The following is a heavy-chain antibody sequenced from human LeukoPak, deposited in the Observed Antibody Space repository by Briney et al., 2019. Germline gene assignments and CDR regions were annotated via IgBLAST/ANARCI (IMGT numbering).Heavy chain of an antibody. J-gene: IGHJ6*02. CDR1: GFTFSRYA. Sequence: GGSLRLSCAASGFTFSRYAMSWVRQAPGKGLEWVSGLSGSGGSTHYADSVKGRFTISRDNSKNTLYLQMNSLRAEDTAVYYCAKDPYGSGTSRNYGIDVWGQGTTVTVSS. CDR2: LSGSGGST. CDR3: AKDPYGSGTSRNYGIDV. D-gene: IGHD3-10*01. V-gene: IGHV3-23*01.